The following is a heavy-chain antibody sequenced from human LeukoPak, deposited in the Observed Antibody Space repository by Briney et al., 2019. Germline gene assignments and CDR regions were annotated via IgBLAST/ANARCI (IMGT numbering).Heavy chain of an antibody. Sequence: GGSLRLSCAASGFTFSSYAMSWVRQAPGKGLEWVAFIRYDGSNKYYADSVKGRFTISRDNAKNSLYLQMNSLRAEDTALYYCAKGDGDFDYWGQGTLVTVSS. V-gene: IGHV3-30*02. J-gene: IGHJ4*02. CDR2: IRYDGSNK. D-gene: IGHD4-17*01. CDR1: GFTFSSYA. CDR3: AKGDGDFDY.